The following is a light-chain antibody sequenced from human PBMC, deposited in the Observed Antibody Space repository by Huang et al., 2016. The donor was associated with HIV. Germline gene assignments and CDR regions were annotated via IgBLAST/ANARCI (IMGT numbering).Light chain of an antibody. V-gene: IGKV2-30*02. Sequence: DVVMTQSPFSLPVTLGQPASISCRSSQSLVHSDGKTYFTWFQQRPGQAPWRLIYKVSIRDSGVPDRFSGSGSGTDFSLNISRVEADDVAVYYCMQDTHWPPTFGQGTKLEIK. CDR3: MQDTHWPPT. CDR2: KVS. CDR1: QSLVHSDGKTY. J-gene: IGKJ2*01.